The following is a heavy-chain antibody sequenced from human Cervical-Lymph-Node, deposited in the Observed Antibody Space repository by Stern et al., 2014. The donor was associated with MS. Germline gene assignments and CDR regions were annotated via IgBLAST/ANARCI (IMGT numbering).Heavy chain of an antibody. CDR2: IYTTGST. CDR3: ARDKEDKNMAFRYFDN. CDR1: GGSVGSGSYD. V-gene: IGHV4-61*02. D-gene: IGHD2-15*01. Sequence: QLQLQESGPGLVKPSQTLSLTCTVSGGSVGSGSYDWSWIRQPAGKGLEWIGRIYTTGSTYYNPSLKSRVSISIDTSKNQFSLKLTSVTAADTAVYYCARDKEDKNMAFRYFDNWGQGTLVTVSS. J-gene: IGHJ4*02.